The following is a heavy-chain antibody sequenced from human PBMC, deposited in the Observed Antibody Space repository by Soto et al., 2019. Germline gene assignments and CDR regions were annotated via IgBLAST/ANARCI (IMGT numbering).Heavy chain of an antibody. CDR3: ARAGGEDCSSTSCYIRPSHYYFDY. J-gene: IGHJ4*02. CDR1: GFTVSSNY. Sequence: GESLKISCAASGFTVSSNYMSWVRQAPGKGLEWVSVIYSGGSTYYADSVKGRFTISRDNSKNTLYLQMNSLRAEDTAVYYCARAGGEDCSSTSCYIRPSHYYFDYWGQGTLVTVSS. D-gene: IGHD2-2*02. CDR2: IYSGGST. V-gene: IGHV3-53*01.